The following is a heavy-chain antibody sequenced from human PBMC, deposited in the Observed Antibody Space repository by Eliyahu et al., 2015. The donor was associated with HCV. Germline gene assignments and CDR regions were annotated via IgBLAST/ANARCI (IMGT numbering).Heavy chain of an antibody. J-gene: IGHJ3*02. CDR2: IYQSGTX. CDR3: ARWRSNSLGGSFDI. CDR1: GVPIXXGDYY. Sequence: QLQLQESGPGLVKPSETLSLTCTVXGVPIXXGDYYWGWXRQPPGTGXEWIGSIYQSGTXYYNPSLMSRVTMSVDTSKNKFSLKLSSVTAADTAVYYCARWRSNSLGGSFDIWGQGTLVAVSS. D-gene: IGHD3-10*01. V-gene: IGHV4-39*01.